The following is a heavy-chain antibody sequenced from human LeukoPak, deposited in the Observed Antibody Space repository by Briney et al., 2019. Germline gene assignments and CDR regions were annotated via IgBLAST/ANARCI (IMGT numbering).Heavy chain of an antibody. CDR1: NGSISSDY. CDR2: IYYSGST. J-gene: IGHJ5*02. D-gene: IGHD2-21*01. CDR3: ARGRSLVVVNGGYNWFDP. Sequence: SETLSLTCTVSNGSISSDYWSWTRQPPGKGLEWIGYIYYSGSTNYNPSLKSRVTISVDTSKNQFSLNLTSVTAADTAIYYCARGRSLVVVNGGYNWFDPWSQGTLVTVSS. V-gene: IGHV4-59*01.